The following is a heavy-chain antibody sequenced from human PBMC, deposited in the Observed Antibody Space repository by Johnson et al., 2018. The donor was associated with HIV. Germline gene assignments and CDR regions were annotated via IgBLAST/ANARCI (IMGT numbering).Heavy chain of an antibody. V-gene: IGHV3-9*01. D-gene: IGHD2-8*01. CDR1: GFTFDDYA. CDR3: AKDIWQYMYGAFDI. Sequence: VQVLESGGGLVQPGRSLRLSCAASGFTFDDYAMHWVRQAPGKGLEWVSGISWNSGSIGYADAVKGRFTISRDNAKNSLYLQMNSLRAEDTALYYCAKDIWQYMYGAFDIWGQGTMVTVSS. CDR2: ISWNSGSI. J-gene: IGHJ3*02.